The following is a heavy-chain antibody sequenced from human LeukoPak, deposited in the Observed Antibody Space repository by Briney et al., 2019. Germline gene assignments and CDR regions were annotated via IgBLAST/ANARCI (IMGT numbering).Heavy chain of an antibody. V-gene: IGHV4-59*01. Sequence: PSETLSLTCTVPGGSISNYYWSWIRQPPGKGLEWIGYIYYSGSTNYNPSLKSRVTISVDTSKNQLSLKLNSVTAADTAVYYCASHYGSGSYYPLGYWGQGTLVTVSS. CDR1: GGSISNYY. CDR3: ASHYGSGSYYPLGY. CDR2: IYYSGST. D-gene: IGHD3-10*01. J-gene: IGHJ4*02.